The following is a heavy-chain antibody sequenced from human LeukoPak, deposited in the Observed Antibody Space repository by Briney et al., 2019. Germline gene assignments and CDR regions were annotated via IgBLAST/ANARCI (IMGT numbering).Heavy chain of an antibody. CDR3: ARDVHGDYGSGWFDP. J-gene: IGHJ5*02. Sequence: SVEVSCKTSGGTFNNSAISWVRQAPGQGLEWLGGIMPLFGTAGYAQKFQGRVTITKDESTRTVYLELTSLTSDDTAVYYCARDVHGDYGSGWFDPWGQGTLVSVSS. D-gene: IGHD4-17*01. CDR2: IMPLFGTA. CDR1: GGTFNNSA. V-gene: IGHV1-69*05.